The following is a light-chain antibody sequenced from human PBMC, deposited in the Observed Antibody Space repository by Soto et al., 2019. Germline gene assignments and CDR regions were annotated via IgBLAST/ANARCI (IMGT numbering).Light chain of an antibody. J-gene: IGKJ1*01. Sequence: DVVMTQSPLSLPVTLGQPASISCRSSQSLVYSDGIAYLSWFQQRPGQSPRRLIYKASNRDSGVPDRFNGSGSGTDFTLQINRVEAEDVGIYDCMQGTHWPPTFGRGTRVEIK. V-gene: IGKV2-30*01. CDR3: MQGTHWPPT. CDR1: QSLVYSDGIAY. CDR2: KAS.